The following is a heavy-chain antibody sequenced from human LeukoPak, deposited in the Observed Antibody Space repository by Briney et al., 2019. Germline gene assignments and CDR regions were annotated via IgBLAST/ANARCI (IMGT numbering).Heavy chain of an antibody. Sequence: GGSLRLSCAASGFTFSSYAMSWVRQAPGKGLEWVSAISGSGGSTYYADSVKGRFTISRDNSKNTLYLQMNSLRAEDTAVYYCARESLPEGGYSSGWYDYWGQGTLVTVSS. CDR2: ISGSGGST. D-gene: IGHD6-19*01. J-gene: IGHJ4*02. CDR3: ARESLPEGGYSSGWYDY. V-gene: IGHV3-23*01. CDR1: GFTFSSYA.